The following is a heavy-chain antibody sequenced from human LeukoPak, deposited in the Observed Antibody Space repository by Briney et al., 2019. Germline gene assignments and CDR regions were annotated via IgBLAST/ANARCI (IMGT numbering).Heavy chain of an antibody. Sequence: PGGSLRLSCAASGFIFSSYALHWVRQAPGKGLEWVADISFDGSRKYYADSVKGRFTISRDNSKNTLYLQTDSLRAEHTAVYYGARRQSGSYQHWGQGTLGTVSS. D-gene: IGHD1-26*01. CDR3: ARRQSGSYQH. V-gene: IGHV3-30-3*01. J-gene: IGHJ4*02. CDR2: ISFDGSRK. CDR1: GFIFSSYA.